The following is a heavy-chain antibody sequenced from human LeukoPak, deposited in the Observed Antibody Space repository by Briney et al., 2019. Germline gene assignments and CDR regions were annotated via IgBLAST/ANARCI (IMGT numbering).Heavy chain of an antibody. Sequence: QPGGSLRLSCAASGFTFRGYAMTWVRQAPGKGLEWVSGISSSGGTTYYADSVKGRFTISKDNSKSTLFLQMNSLTAEDTAVYYCAKDLLNSEYWGQGTLVTVSS. CDR2: ISSSGGTT. J-gene: IGHJ4*02. CDR1: GFTFRGYA. V-gene: IGHV3-23*01. CDR3: AKDLLNSEY.